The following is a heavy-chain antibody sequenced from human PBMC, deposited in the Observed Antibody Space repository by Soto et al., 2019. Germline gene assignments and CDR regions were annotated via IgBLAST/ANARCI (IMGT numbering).Heavy chain of an antibody. J-gene: IGHJ5*02. V-gene: IGHV4-4*02. Sequence: QVQLQESGPGLVKPSGTLSLTCAVSGGSISSSNWWSWVRQPPGKGLEWIGEIYHSGSTNYNPSLKGRVTISVDKSKNQFSLKLSSVTAADTAVYYCARAGYGSGSHRGWFDPWGQGTLVTVSS. CDR3: ARAGYGSGSHRGWFDP. D-gene: IGHD3-10*01. CDR1: GGSISSSNW. CDR2: IYHSGST.